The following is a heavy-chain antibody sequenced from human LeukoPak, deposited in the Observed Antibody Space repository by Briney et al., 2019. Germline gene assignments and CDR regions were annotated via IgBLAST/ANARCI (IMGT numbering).Heavy chain of an antibody. J-gene: IGHJ4*02. V-gene: IGHV4-34*01. CDR1: VGSFSGYY. Sequence: PSETLSLTCAVYVGSFSGYYWSWIRQPPGKGLEWLGEINHSGSTNYNPSLKSRVTISVDTSKNQFSLKLGSVTAADTAVYYGARGRVFDYWGEGTLVAVSS. CDR2: INHSGST. CDR3: ARGRVFDY.